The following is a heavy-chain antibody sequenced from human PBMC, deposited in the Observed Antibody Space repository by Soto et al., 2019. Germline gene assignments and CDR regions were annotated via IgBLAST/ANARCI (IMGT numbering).Heavy chain of an antibody. D-gene: IGHD3-3*01. CDR2: IYYSGST. Sequence: SETLSLTCTVSGGSISSGGYYWSWIRQHPGKGLEWIGYIYYSGSTYYNPSLKSRVTISVDTSKNQFSLKLSSVTAADTAVYYCARGGEVLGINYDFWSGYENWFDTWGQGTLVTVSS. V-gene: IGHV4-31*03. J-gene: IGHJ5*02. CDR3: ARGGEVLGINYDFWSGYENWFDT. CDR1: GGSISSGGYY.